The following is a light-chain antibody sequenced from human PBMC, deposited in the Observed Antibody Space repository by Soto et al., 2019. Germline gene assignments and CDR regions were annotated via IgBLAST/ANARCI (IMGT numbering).Light chain of an antibody. CDR3: QQYENLPS. J-gene: IGKJ4*01. V-gene: IGKV1-33*01. Sequence: DIQMTQSPSSLSASLGYRVTIACQASQDISNYLNWRQQKPGKAPKALIHDASNLATGVPSRFSGSGSGTDFTFTINSLQPEDIGTYYCQQYENLPSFGGGTKVDI. CDR2: DAS. CDR1: QDISNY.